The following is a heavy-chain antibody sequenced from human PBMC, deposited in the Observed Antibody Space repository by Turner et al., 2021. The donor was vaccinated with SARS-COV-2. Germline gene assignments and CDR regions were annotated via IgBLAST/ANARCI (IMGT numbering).Heavy chain of an antibody. CDR1: GGSISSYY. D-gene: IGHD5-12*01. J-gene: IGHJ4*02. V-gene: IGHV4-59*01. Sequence: QLQLQESDPGLVKPSETLSLTCTVSGGSISSYYWSWLRQPPGKGLEWIGYIYYSGSTNYNPSLKSRVTISIATSKNQFSLKLSSVTAADTAVYYCARTDGYNYDYWGQGTLVTVSS. CDR2: IYYSGST. CDR3: ARTDGYNYDY.